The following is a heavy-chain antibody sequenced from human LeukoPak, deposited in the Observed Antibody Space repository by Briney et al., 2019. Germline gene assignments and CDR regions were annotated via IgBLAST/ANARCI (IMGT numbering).Heavy chain of an antibody. V-gene: IGHV4-39*01. Sequence: SETLSLICTVSGASISSSTYYWGWIRQPPGKGLEWIGCIYETGSTYYKSSLKSRVTISVDTSKNQFSLKLSSVTAADTAVYYCARHSGSGYYFYFYTMDVWGQGATVTVSS. J-gene: IGHJ6*01. D-gene: IGHD2-15*01. CDR2: IYETGST. CDR3: ARHSGSGYYFYFYTMDV. CDR1: GASISSSTYY.